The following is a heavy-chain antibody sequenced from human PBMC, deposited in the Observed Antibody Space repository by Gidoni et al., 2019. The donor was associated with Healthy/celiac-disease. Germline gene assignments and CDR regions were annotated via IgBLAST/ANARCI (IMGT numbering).Heavy chain of an antibody. CDR2: MSNNGGST. CDR3: VKSPGYGSTWIDH. D-gene: IGHD6-13*01. J-gene: IGHJ4*02. CDR1: GFTLSTYA. Sequence: EVQLVESGGGLVQPGGSLRLSCSVSGFTLSTYAMHWVRQGQGKGLEYVSGMSNNGGSTYHADSVKGRFTISRDNSKNTLSLQMSSLRREDTAVYYCVKSPGYGSTWIDHWGQGTLVTVSS. V-gene: IGHV3-64D*06.